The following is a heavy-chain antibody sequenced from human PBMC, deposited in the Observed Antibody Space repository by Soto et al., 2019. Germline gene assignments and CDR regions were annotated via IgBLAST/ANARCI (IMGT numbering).Heavy chain of an antibody. CDR2: ISGSGGST. J-gene: IGHJ6*02. CDR1: GFTFCSYS. CDR3: AKDFTPLTIFGVGSPMDV. D-gene: IGHD3-3*01. V-gene: IGHV3-23*01. Sequence: PGGALRLSCAASGFTFCSYSLSLGRPAPGEGVEWVSAISGSGGSTYYADSVKGRFTISRDNSKNTLYLQMNSLRAEDTAVYYCAKDFTPLTIFGVGSPMDVWGQGTTVTVSS.